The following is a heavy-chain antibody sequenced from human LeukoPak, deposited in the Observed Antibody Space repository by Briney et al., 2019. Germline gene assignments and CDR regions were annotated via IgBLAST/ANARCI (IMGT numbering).Heavy chain of an antibody. CDR3: ARLGDSARITMVRGYAFDI. CDR2: INPNSGGT. V-gene: IGHV1-2*02. D-gene: IGHD3-10*01. J-gene: IGHJ3*02. CDR1: GYTFTGYY. Sequence: GASVKVSCKASGYTFTGYYMHWVRQAPGQGLEWMGWINPNSGGTNYAQKFQGRVTMTRDTSISTAYMELSRLRSDDTAVYYCARLGDSARITMVRGYAFDIWGQGTMVTVSS.